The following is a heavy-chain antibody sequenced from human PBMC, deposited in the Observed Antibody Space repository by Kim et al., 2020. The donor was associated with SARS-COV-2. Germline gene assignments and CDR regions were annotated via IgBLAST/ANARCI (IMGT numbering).Heavy chain of an antibody. CDR2: IGHDGSTK. CDR3: AKDRARGSYYECDY. CDR1: GFTFGGFA. V-gene: IGHV3-30*02. Sequence: GGSMRLSCATSGFTFGGFAMDWVRQAPGKAMEWVAFIGHDGSTKYYADSVKGRFTISRDNSENMLYLQMSRLRDEDTSVYFCAKDRARGSYYECDYWGQG. J-gene: IGHJ4*02. D-gene: IGHD3-16*01.